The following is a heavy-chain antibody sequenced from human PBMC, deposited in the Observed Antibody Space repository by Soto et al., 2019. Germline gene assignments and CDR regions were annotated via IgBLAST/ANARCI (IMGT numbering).Heavy chain of an antibody. J-gene: IGHJ4*02. D-gene: IGHD2-21*02. CDR1: GFNVNSDY. CDR3: TRDGRGLGRLSLFEY. CDR2: IYSGETT. V-gene: IGHV3-53*01. Sequence: HPGGSLRLSCAASGFNVNSDYMNWVRQTPGKGLEWVASIYSGETTYYADSVRGRFTISSDKSKNTLYFQLSSLRIEDTAVYYCTRDGRGLGRLSLFEYWGQGVLVTVS.